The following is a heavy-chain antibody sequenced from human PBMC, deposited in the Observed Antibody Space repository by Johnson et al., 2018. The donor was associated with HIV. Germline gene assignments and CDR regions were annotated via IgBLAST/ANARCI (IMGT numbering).Heavy chain of an antibody. CDR3: ARERGPWKHLWLRDAFDI. CDR2: ISYDGSNK. V-gene: IGHV3-30-3*01. Sequence: VQLVESGGGVVQPGRSLRLSCAASGFTFSSYTMHWVRQAPGKGLEWVAVISYDGSNKYYADSVKGRFTISRDNAQNSLSLQMNSLTAADTAVYYCARERGPWKHLWLRDAFDIWGQGTMVTVSS. CDR1: GFTFSSYT. D-gene: IGHD5-18*01. J-gene: IGHJ3*02.